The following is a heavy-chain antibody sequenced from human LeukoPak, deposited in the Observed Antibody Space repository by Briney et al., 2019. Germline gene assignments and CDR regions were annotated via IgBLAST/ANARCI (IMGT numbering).Heavy chain of an antibody. CDR3: ARSNRGEQSGYDHYFDY. CDR2: IYYSGST. CDR1: GGSISSYY. J-gene: IGHJ4*02. D-gene: IGHD5-12*01. V-gene: IGHV4-59*08. Sequence: SETLSLTCTVSGGSISSYYWSWIRQPPGKGLEWIGYIYYSGSTNYNPSLKSRVTISVDTSKNQFSLKLTSVTAADTAVYYCARSNRGEQSGYDHYFDYWGQGTLVTVSS.